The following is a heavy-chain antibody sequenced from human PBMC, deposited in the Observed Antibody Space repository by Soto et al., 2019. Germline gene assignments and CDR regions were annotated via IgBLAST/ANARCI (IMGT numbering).Heavy chain of an antibody. D-gene: IGHD1-20*01. V-gene: IGHV1-69*01. CDR3: ATNPGRYNVNLFWFDP. J-gene: IGHJ5*02. Sequence: QVQLVQSGPEVKKPGSSVKVSCQASGGTFSTSDITWLRQAPGQGFEWMGGIIPLFGTANYAQRFRGRVTITADEYTSTAYMELSSLRSEDTAVYYCATNPGRYNVNLFWFDPWGQGTLVTVSS. CDR2: IIPLFGTA. CDR1: GGTFSTSD.